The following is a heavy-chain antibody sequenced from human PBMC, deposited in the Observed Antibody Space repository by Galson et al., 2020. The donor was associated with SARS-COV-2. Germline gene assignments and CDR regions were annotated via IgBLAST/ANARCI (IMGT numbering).Heavy chain of an antibody. D-gene: IGHD1-20*01. V-gene: IGHV3-11*06. CDR1: GFTFSDDF. Sequence: GESLKISCAASGFTFSDDFMTWIRQAPGKGLEWLSYISGDSFNTEYADSVGGRFTVSRDNAKNSLFLQMNSLRVEDTAVYYCARGSVTETTDHWGQGTLVTVSS. J-gene: IGHJ4*02. CDR3: ARGSVTETTDH. CDR2: ISGDSFNT.